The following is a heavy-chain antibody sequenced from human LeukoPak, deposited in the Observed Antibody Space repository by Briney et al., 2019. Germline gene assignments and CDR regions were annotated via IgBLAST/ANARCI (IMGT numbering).Heavy chain of an antibody. V-gene: IGHV3-43D*03. Sequence: GSLRLSCAASGFTFDDYAMHWVRQAPGKGLEWVSLISWDGGSTYYADSVKGRFTISRDNSKNSLYLQMNSLRAEDTALYYCAKGRVGYSSGWVFDYWGQGTLVTVSS. J-gene: IGHJ4*02. CDR2: ISWDGGST. CDR1: GFTFDDYA. D-gene: IGHD6-19*01. CDR3: AKGRVGYSSGWVFDY.